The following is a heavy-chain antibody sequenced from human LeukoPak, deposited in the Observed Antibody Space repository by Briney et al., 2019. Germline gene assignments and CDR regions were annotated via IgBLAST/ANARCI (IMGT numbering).Heavy chain of an antibody. V-gene: IGHV4-39*07. Sequence: PSETLSLTCTVPGGSIRSSSYYWGWIRQPPGKGLEWIGRIYYSGSAYYNPSLKSRVTISVDTSKNQFSLKLSSVAAADTAVYYCARGGSYYYGSGSHNWFDPWGQGTLVTVSS. CDR1: GGSIRSSSYY. D-gene: IGHD3-10*01. CDR3: ARGGSYYYGSGSHNWFDP. CDR2: IYYSGSA. J-gene: IGHJ5*02.